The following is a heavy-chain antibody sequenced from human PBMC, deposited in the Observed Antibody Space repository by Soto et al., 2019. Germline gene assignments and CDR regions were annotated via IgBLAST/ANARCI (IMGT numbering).Heavy chain of an antibody. J-gene: IGHJ4*02. V-gene: IGHV3-15*01. CDR2: IKSTADGGAT. CDR1: GFTFSNAW. CDR3: TTDHPCSDGTCLPRPFFDY. D-gene: IGHD2-15*01. Sequence: PGGSLRLSYAASGFTFSNAWMNWVRQAPGKGLEWVGRIKSTADGGATDYAAPVKGRFTISRDDSKNTLWLQMNSLETEDTAVYYCTTDHPCSDGTCLPRPFFDYWGQGTLVTVSS.